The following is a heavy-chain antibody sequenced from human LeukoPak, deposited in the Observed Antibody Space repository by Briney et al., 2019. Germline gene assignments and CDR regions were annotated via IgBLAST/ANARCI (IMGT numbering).Heavy chain of an antibody. D-gene: IGHD3-10*01. J-gene: IGHJ4*02. V-gene: IGHV5-51*01. CDR2: IYPGDSDT. CDR1: GYSFTSYW. Sequence: GGSLKISCKGSGYSFTSYWIGWVRQMPGTGLEWMGIIYPGDSDTRYSPSFQGQVTISADKSISTAYLQWSSLKASDTAMYYCARGGSTMVSPYYFDYWGQGTLVTVSS. CDR3: ARGGSTMVSPYYFDY.